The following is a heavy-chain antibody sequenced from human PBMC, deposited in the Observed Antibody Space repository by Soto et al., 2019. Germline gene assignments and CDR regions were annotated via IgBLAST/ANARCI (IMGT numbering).Heavy chain of an antibody. Sequence: VQLVESGGGVVQPGRSLRLSCAASGFTFSDYAMHWVRQAPGKGLEWVAVVSHDGRNTHYADSVKGRFTTSRDSSKNTVSLEMTSLRAEDTAVYYCAKGGRQWLVTSDFNYWGQGARVTVSS. CDR2: VSHDGRNT. CDR1: GFTFSDYA. V-gene: IGHV3-30*18. D-gene: IGHD6-19*01. J-gene: IGHJ4*02. CDR3: AKGGRQWLVTSDFNY.